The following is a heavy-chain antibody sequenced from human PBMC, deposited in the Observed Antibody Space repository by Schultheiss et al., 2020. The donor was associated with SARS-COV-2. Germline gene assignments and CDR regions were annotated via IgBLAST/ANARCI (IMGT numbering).Heavy chain of an antibody. J-gene: IGHJ4*02. CDR1: GFTFSSYN. CDR3: AKDSSPYGSGSYLDY. CDR2: ISYDGSNK. V-gene: IGHV3-30*18. Sequence: GGSLRLSCAASGFTFSSYNMHWVRQAPGKGLEWVAVISYDGSNKYYADSVKGRFTISRDNSKNTLYLQMNSLRAEDTAVYYCAKDSSPYGSGSYLDYWGQGTLVTVSS. D-gene: IGHD3-10*01.